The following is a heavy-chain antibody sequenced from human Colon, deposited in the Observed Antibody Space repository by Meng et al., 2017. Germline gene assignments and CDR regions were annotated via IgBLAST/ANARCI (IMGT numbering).Heavy chain of an antibody. Sequence: GESLKFSCAASGFTFSDYYMSWIRQAPGKGLEWVSYISSSGSTIYYADSVKGRFTISRDNAKNSLYLQMNSLRAEDTAVYYCARDFDYYYGSGSQGYWGQGTLVTVSS. J-gene: IGHJ4*02. CDR1: GFTFSDYY. V-gene: IGHV3-11*01. D-gene: IGHD3-10*01. CDR2: ISSSGSTI. CDR3: ARDFDYYYGSGSQGY.